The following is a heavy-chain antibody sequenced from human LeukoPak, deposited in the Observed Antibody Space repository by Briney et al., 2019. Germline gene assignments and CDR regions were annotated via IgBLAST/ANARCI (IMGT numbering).Heavy chain of an antibody. J-gene: IGHJ4*02. CDR1: GFTFSSYA. CDR3: AKDKHCTDTNCYDYPGY. D-gene: IGHD2-2*01. Sequence: KPGGSLRLSCAASGFTFSSYAMHWVRQAPGEGREDVSAISSNGGSTYYASSVKGRFTISRDNSKNTLYLQMGSLRAEDMAVYYCAKDKHCTDTNCYDYPGYWGQGTLVTVSS. V-gene: IGHV3-64*01. CDR2: ISSNGGST.